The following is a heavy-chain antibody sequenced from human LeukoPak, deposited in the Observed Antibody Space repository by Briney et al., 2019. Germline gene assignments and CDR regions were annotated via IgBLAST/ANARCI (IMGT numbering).Heavy chain of an antibody. Sequence: PSETLSLTCTVSGGSISRSSYYWGWIRQPPGKGLEWIGSIYYSGSTHYNPSLKSRVTISIDTSRNQFSLKLSSVTAADTAVYYCARLTVHYYYYMDVWGKGTTVTVSS. CDR2: IYYSGST. V-gene: IGHV4-39*01. D-gene: IGHD4-11*01. J-gene: IGHJ6*03. CDR1: GGSISRSSYY. CDR3: ARLTVHYYYYMDV.